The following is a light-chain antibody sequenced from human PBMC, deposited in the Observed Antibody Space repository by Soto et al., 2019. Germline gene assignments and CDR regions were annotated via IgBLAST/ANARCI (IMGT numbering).Light chain of an antibody. V-gene: IGKV1-5*03. CDR1: QSISSW. Sequence: DNQMTQSPSTLAASVGDRVTITCRASQSISSWLAWYQQKPGKAPKILIYKASSLESGVPSRFSGSGSGTDFTLTISSLQPEDFATYYCQQSYSTPRTFGQGTKVDIK. J-gene: IGKJ1*01. CDR2: KAS. CDR3: QQSYSTPRT.